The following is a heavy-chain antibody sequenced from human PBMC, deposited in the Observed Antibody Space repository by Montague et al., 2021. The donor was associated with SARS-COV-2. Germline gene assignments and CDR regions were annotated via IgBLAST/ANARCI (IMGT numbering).Heavy chain of an antibody. CDR2: IWYDGSNK. J-gene: IGHJ6*02. CDR1: GFTFSSYG. CDR3: AKDLDDDYDKYYYYYGMDV. V-gene: IGHV3-33*06. Sequence: SLRLSCAASGFTFSSYGMHWVRQAPGKGLEWVAVIWYDGSNKYYADSVKGRFTISRDNSKNTLYLQMNSLRAEDTAVYYCAKDLDDDYDKYYYYYGMDVWGQGTTVTASS. D-gene: IGHD4-17*01.